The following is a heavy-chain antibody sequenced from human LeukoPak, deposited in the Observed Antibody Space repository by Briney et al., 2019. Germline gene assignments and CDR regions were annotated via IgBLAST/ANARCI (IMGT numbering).Heavy chain of an antibody. J-gene: IGHJ4*02. D-gene: IGHD3-10*01. CDR2: ISTYYGNT. Sequence: ASVKVSCKTSGYTFTSYGFSWVRQAPGQGLEWMGWISTYYGNTNYAQKLQDRVTMTTDTSTSTAYMELTSLRSDDTAVYYCARVYSTNYYGSGDRPFLFDYWGQGTVVTVSS. V-gene: IGHV1-18*01. CDR1: GYTFTSYG. CDR3: ARVYSTNYYGSGDRPFLFDY.